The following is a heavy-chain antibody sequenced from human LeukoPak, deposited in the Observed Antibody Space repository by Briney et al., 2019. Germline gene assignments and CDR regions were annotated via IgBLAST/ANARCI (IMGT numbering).Heavy chain of an antibody. CDR2: IYFTGRT. V-gene: IGHV4-59*01. CDR1: GGSISTYY. D-gene: IGHD3-3*01. J-gene: IGHJ4*02. Sequence: PSETLSLTCTVSGGSISTYYWSWIRLPPGKGLEWIVYIYFTGRTQYNPSLKNRVTISVDTSKNQFSLRLSSVTPADTAVYYCARGGYDSDFDYWGQGTLVTVSS. CDR3: ARGGYDSDFDY.